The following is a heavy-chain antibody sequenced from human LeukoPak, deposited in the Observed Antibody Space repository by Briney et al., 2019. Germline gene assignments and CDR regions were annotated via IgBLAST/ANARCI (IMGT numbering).Heavy chain of an antibody. J-gene: IGHJ3*02. CDR1: GYTFTGYY. CDR3: AGEDNSSGYRPFDI. CDR2: INPNSGGT. D-gene: IGHD3-22*01. V-gene: IGHV1-2*06. Sequence: ASVKVSCKASGYTFTGYYMHWVRQAPGQGLEWMGRINPNSGGTNYAQKFQGRVTMTRDMSMSTAYMELSRLRSVDTAVYYCAGEDNSSGYRPFDIWGQGTMVTVPS.